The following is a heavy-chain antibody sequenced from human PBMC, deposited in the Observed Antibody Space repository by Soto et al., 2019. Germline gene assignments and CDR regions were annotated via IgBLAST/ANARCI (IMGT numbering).Heavy chain of an antibody. V-gene: IGHV4-34*01. CDR1: GGSVNSGNYY. J-gene: IGHJ3*02. Sequence: QVQLQQWGAGLLKPSETLSLTCAVYGGSVNSGNYYWSWIRQPPGKGLEWIGEMSHSGGTHFNPSLKSGVTISVGTSKNQFSLKMSSVTAADTALYYCARVERGTATTVVDAFDIWGPGTLVTVSS. CDR3: ARVERGTATTVVDAFDI. CDR2: MSHSGGT. D-gene: IGHD1-1*01.